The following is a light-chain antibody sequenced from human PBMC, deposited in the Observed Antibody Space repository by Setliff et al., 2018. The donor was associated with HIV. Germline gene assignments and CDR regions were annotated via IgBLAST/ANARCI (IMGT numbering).Light chain of an antibody. CDR3: SSYTSTYTLYV. CDR2: EVT. J-gene: IGLJ1*01. Sequence: QSALTQPASVSGSPGQSITISCTGTSSDVGGYNYVSWYQHHPGKAPRLMIYEVTNRPSGVSTRFSGSKSGNTASLTISGLQAEDDANYYCSSYTSTYTLYVFGTGTKVTVL. V-gene: IGLV2-14*01. CDR1: SSDVGGYNY.